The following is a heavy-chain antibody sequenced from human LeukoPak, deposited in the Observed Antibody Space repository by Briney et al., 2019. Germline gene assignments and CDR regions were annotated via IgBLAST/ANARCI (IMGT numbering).Heavy chain of an antibody. CDR1: GYTFTSYG. J-gene: IGHJ3*02. CDR3: ARDWGYCSSTSCPPDAFDI. CDR2: ISAYNGNT. Sequence: ASVKVSCRASGYTFTSYGISWVRQAPGQGLEWMGWISAYNGNTNYAQKLQGRVTMTTDTSTSTAYMELRSLRSDDTAVYYCARDWGYCSSTSCPPDAFDIWGQGTMVTVSS. D-gene: IGHD2-2*01. V-gene: IGHV1-18*04.